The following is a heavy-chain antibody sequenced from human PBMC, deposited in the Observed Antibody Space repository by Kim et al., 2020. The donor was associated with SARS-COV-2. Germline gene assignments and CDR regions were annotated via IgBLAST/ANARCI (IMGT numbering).Heavy chain of an antibody. Sequence: GGSLRLSCAASGFTFSSYCMHWVRQAPGKGLEWVSFIWYGGSKKYYAYSVKGRITICKDNSKTTLYLQKNIRRAEGTGVYYCARDKADGGVFFKWGQGT. J-gene: IGHJ1*01. CDR3: ARDKADGGVFFK. V-gene: IGHV3-33*01. CDR2: IWYGGSKK. CDR1: GFTFSSYC. D-gene: IGHD3-10*01.